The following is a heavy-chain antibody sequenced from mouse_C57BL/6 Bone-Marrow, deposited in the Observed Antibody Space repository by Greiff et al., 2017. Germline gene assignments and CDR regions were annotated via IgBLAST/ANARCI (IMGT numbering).Heavy chain of an antibody. D-gene: IGHD1-1*01. CDR1: GYTFTDYY. CDR3: ARSITTRGYAMDY. J-gene: IGHJ4*01. CDR2: INPNNGGT. Sequence: VQLKQSGPELVKPGASVKISCKASGYTFTDYYMNWVKQSHGKSLEWIGDINPNNGGTSYNQKFKGKATLTVDKSSSTAYMELRSLTSEDSAVYYCARSITTRGYAMDYWGQGTSVTVSS. V-gene: IGHV1-26*01.